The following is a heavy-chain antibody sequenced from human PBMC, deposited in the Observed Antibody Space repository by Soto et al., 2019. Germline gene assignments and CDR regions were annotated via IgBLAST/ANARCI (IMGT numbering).Heavy chain of an antibody. CDR2: IYHSGST. V-gene: IGHV4-4*02. CDR1: GGSISSSNW. D-gene: IGHD6-13*01. J-gene: IGHJ5*02. Sequence: QVQLQESGPGLVKPSGTLSLTCAVSGGSISSSNWWSWVRQPPGKGLEWIGEIYHSGSTNYTPSLKSRVTISVDQSKNQFSLKLSSVTAADTAVYYCARDGAAAGTGVWFDPWVQGTLVTVSS. CDR3: ARDGAAAGTGVWFDP.